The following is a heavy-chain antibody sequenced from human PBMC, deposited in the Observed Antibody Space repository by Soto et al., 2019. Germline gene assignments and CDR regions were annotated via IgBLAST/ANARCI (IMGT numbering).Heavy chain of an antibody. J-gene: IGHJ4*02. Sequence: QVQLQESGPGLVKPSQTLSLTCTVSGGSISSGGYYWSWIRQHPGKGLEWIGYIYYSGSAYYNPSLKSRFTMSVDTSENQCSLQVNSVTAADTAVYFCARNANDAWDFDYWGQGTLVTVSS. V-gene: IGHV4-31*03. D-gene: IGHD1-1*01. CDR3: ARNANDAWDFDY. CDR2: IYYSGSA. CDR1: GGSISSGGYY.